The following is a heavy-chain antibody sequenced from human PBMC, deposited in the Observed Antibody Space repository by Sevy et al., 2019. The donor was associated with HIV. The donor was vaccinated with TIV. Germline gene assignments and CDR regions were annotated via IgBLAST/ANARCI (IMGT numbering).Heavy chain of an antibody. V-gene: IGHV3-30-3*01. CDR1: GFTFSSYA. J-gene: IGHJ3*02. Sequence: GGSLRLSCAASGFTFSSYAMHWVRQAPGKGLEWVAVISYDGSNKYYADSVKGRFTISRDNSKNTLYLQMNSLRAEDTVVYYCARDPQKYYDFWSGYAGAFDIWGQGTMVTVSS. CDR3: ARDPQKYYDFWSGYAGAFDI. D-gene: IGHD3-3*01. CDR2: ISYDGSNK.